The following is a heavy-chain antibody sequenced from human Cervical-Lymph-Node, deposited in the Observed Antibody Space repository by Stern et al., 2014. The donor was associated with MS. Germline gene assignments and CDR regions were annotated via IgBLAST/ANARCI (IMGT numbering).Heavy chain of an antibody. CDR2: ISSGGSTI. V-gene: IGHV3-11*01. D-gene: IGHD2-2*01. CDR1: GFSFSEYY. J-gene: IGHJ6*02. Sequence: VQLVESGGGLVKPGGSLRLSCAASGFSFSEYYISWIRQAPGKGLEWVSHISSGGSTIEYADSVKGRLTISRDNAKSSVYLQMNSLRAEDTAIYYCVRDRSRYQHFYGMDVWGQGTTVIVSS. CDR3: VRDRSRYQHFYGMDV.